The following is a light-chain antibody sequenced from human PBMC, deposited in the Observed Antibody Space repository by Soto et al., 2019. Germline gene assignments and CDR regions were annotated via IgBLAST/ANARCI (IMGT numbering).Light chain of an antibody. V-gene: IGKV3-15*01. CDR3: QQYNNWPQT. CDR1: QSVTNN. CDR2: DAS. Sequence: EIVLTQSPGTLSLSPGERATLSCRASQSVTNNYLAWYQQMAGQAPRLIIYDASTRATGIPARFSGSGSGTEFTLTISSLQSEDFAVYYCQQYNNWPQTFGQGTKVDIK. J-gene: IGKJ1*01.